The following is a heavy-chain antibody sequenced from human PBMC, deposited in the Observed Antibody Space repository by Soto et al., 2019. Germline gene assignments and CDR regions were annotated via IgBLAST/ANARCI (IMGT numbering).Heavy chain of an antibody. Sequence: EVQLVESGGGLVKPGGSLRLSCAASGFTFSSYSMNWVRQAPGQGLEWVSSMISSSSYIYYADSVKGRFTISRDNAKNSMDLQMNSLRAEDTAVYYCAREISLYGSEPRGAFDIWRQGTMVTVSS. D-gene: IGHD3-10*01. CDR3: AREISLYGSEPRGAFDI. CDR2: MISSSSYI. V-gene: IGHV3-21*01. J-gene: IGHJ3*02. CDR1: GFTFSSYS.